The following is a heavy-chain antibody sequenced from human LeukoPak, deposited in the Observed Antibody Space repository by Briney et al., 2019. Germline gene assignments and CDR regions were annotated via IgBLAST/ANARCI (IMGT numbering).Heavy chain of an antibody. Sequence: SGSTLLKRTQTLTLTCTFSGFSLSTSGVGVGWIRQPPGTALEWLALIYWDDDKPYSPSLTRRLTITKNTSKNQVVLTMTNMDPVDTATDYGAHFRGGYDILTGNYGYWGQGTLVTVSS. CDR1: GFSLSTSGVG. J-gene: IGHJ4*02. V-gene: IGHV2-5*02. CDR2: IYWDDDK. D-gene: IGHD3-9*01. CDR3: AHFRGGYDILTGNYGY.